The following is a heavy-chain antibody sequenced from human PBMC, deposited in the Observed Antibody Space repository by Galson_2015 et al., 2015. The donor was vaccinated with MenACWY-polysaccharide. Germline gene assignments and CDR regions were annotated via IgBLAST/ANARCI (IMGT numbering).Heavy chain of an antibody. Sequence: SLRLSCAASGFTFSDYYMNWIRQAPGKGLEWVSYISTSGTNIYHADSVKGRFTISRDNAKNSLYLQMNSLRAEDTAVYHCAKLGLKWDLPRDYSFYMDVWGKGTWSLSP. CDR1: GFTFSDYY. V-gene: IGHV3-11*01. CDR3: AKLGLKWDLPRDYSFYMDV. J-gene: IGHJ6*03. CDR2: ISTSGTNI. D-gene: IGHD1-26*01.